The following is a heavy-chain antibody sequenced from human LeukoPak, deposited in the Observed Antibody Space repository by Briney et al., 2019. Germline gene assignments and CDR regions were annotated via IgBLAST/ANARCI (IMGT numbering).Heavy chain of an antibody. CDR1: GGSISSSSYY. CDR3: ARARLREKHFDY. D-gene: IGHD5-12*01. J-gene: IGHJ4*02. V-gene: IGHV4-61*01. Sequence: SETLSLTCTVSGGSISSSSYYWSWIRQPPGKGLEWIGYIYYSGSTNYNPSLKSRVTISVDTSKNQFSLKLSSVTAADTAVYYCARARLREKHFDYWGQGTLVTVSS. CDR2: IYYSGST.